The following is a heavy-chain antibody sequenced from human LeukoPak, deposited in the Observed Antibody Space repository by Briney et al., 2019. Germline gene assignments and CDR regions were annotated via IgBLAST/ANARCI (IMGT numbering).Heavy chain of an antibody. Sequence: SETLSLTCTVSGGSISSSSYYWGWIRQPPGKGLKWIGSIYYSGGTYYNPSLKSRVTISVDTSKNQFSLNLNSVTAADTAVYYCARDEDVYGSGTLDVWGKGTTVTISS. D-gene: IGHD3-10*01. V-gene: IGHV4-39*07. J-gene: IGHJ6*04. CDR3: ARDEDVYGSGTLDV. CDR2: IYYSGGT. CDR1: GGSISSSSYY.